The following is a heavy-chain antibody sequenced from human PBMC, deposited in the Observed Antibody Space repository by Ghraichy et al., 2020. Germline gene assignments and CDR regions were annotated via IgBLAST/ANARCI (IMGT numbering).Heavy chain of an antibody. CDR1: RFTFSSYS. D-gene: IGHD2-2*01. CDR2: ISSSSSYI. V-gene: IGHV3-21*01. CDR3: ARDRVQYCSSTSCYLRGSWYFDP. J-gene: IGHJ2*01. Sequence: GGSLRLSCAASRFTFSSYSMNWVRQAPGKGLEWVSSISSSSSYIYYADSVKGRFTISRDNAKNSLYLQMNSLRAEDTAVYYCARDRVQYCSSTSCYLRGSWYFDPWGRGTLVTVSS.